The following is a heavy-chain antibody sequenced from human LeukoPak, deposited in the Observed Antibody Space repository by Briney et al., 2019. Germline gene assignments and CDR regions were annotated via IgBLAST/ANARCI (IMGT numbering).Heavy chain of an antibody. V-gene: IGHV1-24*01. CDR2: FDPEDGET. Sequence: GASVKVSCKVSGYTLTELSMHWVRQAPGKGLEWMGGFDPEDGETIYAQKFQGRGTMTEDTSTDTAYMELSSLRSEDTAVYYCATPYCIVGADDAFDICGQGSMVTLSS. J-gene: IGHJ3*02. D-gene: IGHD1-26*01. CDR1: GYTLTELS. CDR3: ATPYCIVGADDAFDI.